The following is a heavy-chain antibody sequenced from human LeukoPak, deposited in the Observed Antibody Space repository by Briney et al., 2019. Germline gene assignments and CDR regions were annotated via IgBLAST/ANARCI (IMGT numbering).Heavy chain of an antibody. CDR2: ISGSGGGT. J-gene: IGHJ4*02. CDR1: GFTFSSYA. Sequence: GGSLRLSCAASGFTFSSYAMSWVRQAPGKGLEWVSAISGSGGGTYYADSVKGRFTISRDNSKNTLYLQMNSLRAEDTAVYYCAGSGSYLALFDYWGQGTLVTVSS. CDR3: AGSGSYLALFDY. V-gene: IGHV3-23*01. D-gene: IGHD3-10*01.